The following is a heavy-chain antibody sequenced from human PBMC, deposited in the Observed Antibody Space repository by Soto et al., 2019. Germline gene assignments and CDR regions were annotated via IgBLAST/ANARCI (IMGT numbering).Heavy chain of an antibody. CDR1: GFTFSSYS. D-gene: IGHD2-15*01. J-gene: IGHJ4*02. Sequence: GGSLRLSCAASGFTFSSYSMNWVRQAPGKGLEWVSSISSSSSYIYYADSVKGRFTISRDNAKNSLYLQMNSLRAEDTAVYYCAREGRGSGYFDYWGQGTLVTVSS. CDR3: AREGRGSGYFDY. CDR2: ISSSSSYI. V-gene: IGHV3-21*01.